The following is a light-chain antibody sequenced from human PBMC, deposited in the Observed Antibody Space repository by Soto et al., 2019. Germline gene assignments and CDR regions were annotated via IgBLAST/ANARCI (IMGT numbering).Light chain of an antibody. CDR2: DVS. Sequence: QSVLTQPRSVSGSPGQSVTISCTGTSSDFGGYNYVSWYQHHPGKAPKLMIYDVSERPSGVPDRFSGSKSGNTASLTISGLQAEDEADYYCCSYAGXFYVFGTGTK. V-gene: IGLV2-11*01. CDR1: SSDFGGYNY. CDR3: CSYAGXFYV. J-gene: IGLJ1*01.